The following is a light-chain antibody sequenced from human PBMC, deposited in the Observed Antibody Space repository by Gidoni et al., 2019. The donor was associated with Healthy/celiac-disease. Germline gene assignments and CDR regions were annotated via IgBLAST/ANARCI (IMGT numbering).Light chain of an antibody. Sequence: ELVLTHSPGTLSLSPGERATLSCRASQRVSSSYLAWYQQKPGQAPRLLIYGASSRATGIPDRFSGSGSGTDFTLTISRLEPEDFAVYYCQQYGSSPMCSLGQGTKLEIK. J-gene: IGKJ2*04. CDR1: QRVSSSY. CDR3: QQYGSSPMCS. CDR2: GAS. V-gene: IGKV3-20*01.